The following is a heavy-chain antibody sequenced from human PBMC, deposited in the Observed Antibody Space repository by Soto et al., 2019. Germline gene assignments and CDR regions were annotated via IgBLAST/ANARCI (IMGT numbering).Heavy chain of an antibody. V-gene: IGHV1-3*01. CDR3: ARDRYPYSSSSVGFGP. CDR1: GYTFTSYA. D-gene: IGHD6-6*01. Sequence: ASVKVSCKASGYTFTSYAMHWVRKAPGQRLEWMGLINAGNRNTKYSQKFQGRVIITRDTSSSTAYMELSSLRSEDTAVYYCARDRYPYSSSSVGFGPWGQGTLVTVSS. CDR2: INAGNRNT. J-gene: IGHJ5*02.